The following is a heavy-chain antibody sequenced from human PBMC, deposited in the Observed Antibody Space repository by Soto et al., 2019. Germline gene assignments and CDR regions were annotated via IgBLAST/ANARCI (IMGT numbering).Heavy chain of an antibody. CDR2: MNPNRGNT. D-gene: IGHD3-3*01. J-gene: IGHJ6*03. V-gene: IGHV1-8*01. CDR3: ARAPDEAIFSRGMDV. CDR1: GYTFTSYD. Sequence: SVKVSCKASGYTFTSYDIYWVRQATGQGLELMGGMNPNRGNTGYAQKFQDRVTMARNTSISTAYMELSSLRSEDTAVYYCARAPDEAIFSRGMDVWGKGTTVTVSS.